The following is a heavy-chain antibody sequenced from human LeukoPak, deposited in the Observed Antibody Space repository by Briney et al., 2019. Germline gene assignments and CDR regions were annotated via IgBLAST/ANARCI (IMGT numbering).Heavy chain of an antibody. CDR3: ARRGSTDY. CDR1: GLSFSGYW. J-gene: IGHJ4*02. Sequence: PGGSLRLSCAASGLSFSGYWMTWVRQAPGKGLEWVANIKEDGSEKYYADFVKGRFTISRDNAKNSLDLQMNSLRAEDTAMYYCARRGSTDYWGQGTLVTVSS. D-gene: IGHD2/OR15-2a*01. CDR2: IKEDGSEK. V-gene: IGHV3-7*03.